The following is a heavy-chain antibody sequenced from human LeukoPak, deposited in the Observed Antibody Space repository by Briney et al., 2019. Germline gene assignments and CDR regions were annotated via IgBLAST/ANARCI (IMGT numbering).Heavy chain of an antibody. CDR1: GFTFSSYW. J-gene: IGHJ6*03. CDR2: VKQDGSEK. Sequence: GGPLRLSCAASGFTFSSYWMSWVRQAPGKGLEWVANVKQDGSEKYYVDSVKGRFTISRDNAKNSLYLQMNSLRAEDTAVYYCARIRRYYYYMDVWGKGTTVTVSS. V-gene: IGHV3-7*01. CDR3: ARIRRYYYYMDV.